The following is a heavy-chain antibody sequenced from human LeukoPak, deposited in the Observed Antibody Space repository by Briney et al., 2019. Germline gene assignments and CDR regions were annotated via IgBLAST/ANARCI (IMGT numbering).Heavy chain of an antibody. CDR1: GFIFSTAW. CDR3: TTTGGSTGWYNEYFQH. CDR2: IKSKTDGGAI. V-gene: IGHV3-15*01. Sequence: GGSLRLSCTASGFIFSTAWMTWVRQVPGKGLEWVGRIKSKTDGGAIEYAAPVKGRFTISRDDSKNTLYLQMSGLRTEDTALYYCTTTGGSTGWYNEYFQHWGQGTLVTVSS. J-gene: IGHJ1*01. D-gene: IGHD6-19*01.